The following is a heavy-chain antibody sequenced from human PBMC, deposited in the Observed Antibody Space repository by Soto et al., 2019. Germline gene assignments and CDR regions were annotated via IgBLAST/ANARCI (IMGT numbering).Heavy chain of an antibody. V-gene: IGHV5-10-1*01. D-gene: IGHD3-3*01. CDR1: GYSFTSYW. J-gene: IGHJ3*02. CDR3: ASLRVLERPDAFDI. CDR2: IDPSGSYT. Sequence: GESLKISCKGSGYSFTSYWISWVRQMPGKGLEWMGRIDPSGSYTNYIPSFQGHVTISADKSISTAYLQWSSLKASDTAMYYCASLRVLERPDAFDIWGQGTMVTVSS.